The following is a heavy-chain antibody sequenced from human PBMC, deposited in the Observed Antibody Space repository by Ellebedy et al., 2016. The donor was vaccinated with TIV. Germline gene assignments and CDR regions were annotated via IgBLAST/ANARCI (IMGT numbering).Heavy chain of an antibody. J-gene: IGHJ4*02. Sequence: AASVKVSCKASGGTFSSYAISWVRQAPGQGLEWMGRIIPILGIANYAQKFQGRVTITADKSTSTAYMELSSLRSEDTAVYYCASDLDIVVVPAARLDYWGQGTLVTVSS. D-gene: IGHD2-2*03. CDR1: GGTFSSYA. V-gene: IGHV1-69*04. CDR3: ASDLDIVVVPAARLDY. CDR2: IIPILGIA.